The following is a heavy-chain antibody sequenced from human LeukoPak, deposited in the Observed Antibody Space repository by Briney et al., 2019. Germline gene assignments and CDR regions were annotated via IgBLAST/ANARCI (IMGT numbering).Heavy chain of an antibody. CDR3: ARARIDTAKMVWGY. Sequence: GRSLRLSCAASGFTFSTYGMHWVRQAPGKGLEWVAVISYDGSDKYYGDTVKGRFTISRDNSKSTLYLQVNSLRAEDTAVYYCARARIDTAKMVWGYWGQGTLVTVSS. D-gene: IGHD5-18*01. V-gene: IGHV3-30*03. CDR1: GFTFSTYG. J-gene: IGHJ4*02. CDR2: ISYDGSDK.